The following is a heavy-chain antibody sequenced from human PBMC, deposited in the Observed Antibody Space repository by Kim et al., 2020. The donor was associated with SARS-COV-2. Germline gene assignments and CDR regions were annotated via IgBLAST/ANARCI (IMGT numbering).Heavy chain of an antibody. CDR3: AREFRSNFYDSSGYFDC. CDR2: IYTSGST. V-gene: IGHV4-4*07. Sequence: SETLSLTCSVSGGSISSYYWSWIRQPAGKGLEWIGRIYTSGSTNYNPSLKSRVTMSVDTSKNQFSLKLSSVTAADTAVYYCAREFRSNFYDSSGYFDCWGQGTLVTVSS. D-gene: IGHD3-22*01. J-gene: IGHJ4*02. CDR1: GGSISSYY.